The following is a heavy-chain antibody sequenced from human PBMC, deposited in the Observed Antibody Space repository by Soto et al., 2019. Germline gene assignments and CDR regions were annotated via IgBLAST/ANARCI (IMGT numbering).Heavy chain of an antibody. J-gene: IGHJ4*02. V-gene: IGHV1-69*01. Sequence: QVQLVQSGAEVKKPGSSVKVSCKASVGTFSSYAISWVRQAPGQGLEWMGGIIPIFGTANYAQKVQGRVTITADESTSTAYMELSSLRSEDTAVYYCARVGEMATIRVYYFDYWGQGTLVTVSS. D-gene: IGHD5-12*01. CDR3: ARVGEMATIRVYYFDY. CDR2: IIPIFGTA. CDR1: VGTFSSYA.